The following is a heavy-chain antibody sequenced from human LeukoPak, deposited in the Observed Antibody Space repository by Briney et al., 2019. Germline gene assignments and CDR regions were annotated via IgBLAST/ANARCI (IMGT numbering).Heavy chain of an antibody. CDR2: ISSSSSYI. Sequence: GGSLRLSCAASGFTFSSYSMNWVRQAPGKGLEWVSSISSSSSYIYYADSVKGRFTISRDNAKNSLYLQMNSLRAEDTAVYYCAKFGRSSGYYPLVDYWGQGTLVTVSS. CDR3: AKFGRSSGYYPLVDY. D-gene: IGHD3-22*01. J-gene: IGHJ4*02. CDR1: GFTFSSYS. V-gene: IGHV3-21*01.